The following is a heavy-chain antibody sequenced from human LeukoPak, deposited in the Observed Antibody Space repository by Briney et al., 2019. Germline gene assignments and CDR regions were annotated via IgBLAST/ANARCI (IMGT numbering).Heavy chain of an antibody. D-gene: IGHD4-11*01. J-gene: IGHJ5*02. CDR3: ARLSLDYSNYAGWFDP. CDR1: GGSISSYY. Sequence: SETLSFTCTVSGGSISSYYWSWIRQPPGKGLKWIGYIYTSGSTNYNPSLKSRVTISVDTSKNQFSLKLSSVTAADTAVYYCARLSLDYSNYAGWFDPWGQGTLVTVSS. V-gene: IGHV4-4*09. CDR2: IYTSGST.